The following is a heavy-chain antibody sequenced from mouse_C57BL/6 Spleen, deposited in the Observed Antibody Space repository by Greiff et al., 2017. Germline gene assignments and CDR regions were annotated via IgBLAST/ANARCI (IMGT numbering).Heavy chain of an antibody. CDR1: GYTFTDYE. D-gene: IGHD2-5*01. CDR3: TSYSNYVWFAY. V-gene: IGHV1-15*01. CDR2: IDPETGGT. J-gene: IGHJ3*01. Sequence: QVQLQQSGAELVRPGASVTLSCKASGYTFTDYEMHWVKQTPVHGLEWIGAIDPETGGTAYNQKFKGKAILTADKSSSTAYMELRSLTSEDSAVYYCTSYSNYVWFAYWGQETLVTVSA.